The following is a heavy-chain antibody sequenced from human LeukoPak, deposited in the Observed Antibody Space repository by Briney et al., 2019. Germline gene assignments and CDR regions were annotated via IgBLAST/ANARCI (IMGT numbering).Heavy chain of an antibody. J-gene: IGHJ3*01. CDR1: GESVYTHGVA. V-gene: IGHV6-1*01. CDR3: ARGRASAFDV. CDR2: TYYTSKWNT. Sequence: SQTLSLTCAISGESVYTHGVAWNWVRQSPSRGLEWLGRTYYTSKWNTDYAVSVKSRIVVNPDTSKNQFSLQLNSVTSEDTAVYYCARGRASAFDVWGQGTMVTVSS. D-gene: IGHD6-25*01.